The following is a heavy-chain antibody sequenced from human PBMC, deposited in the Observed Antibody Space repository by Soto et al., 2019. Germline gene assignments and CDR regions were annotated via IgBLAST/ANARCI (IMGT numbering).Heavy chain of an antibody. V-gene: IGHV3-30*18. CDR3: AKETGIGVWFGELFVAFDI. Sequence: GGSLRLSCAASGFTFSSYGMHWVRQAPGKGLEWVAVISYDGSNKYYADSVKGRFTISRDNSKNTLYLQMNSLRAEDTAVYYCAKETGIGVWFGELFVAFDIWGQGT. D-gene: IGHD3-10*01. CDR2: ISYDGSNK. CDR1: GFTFSSYG. J-gene: IGHJ3*02.